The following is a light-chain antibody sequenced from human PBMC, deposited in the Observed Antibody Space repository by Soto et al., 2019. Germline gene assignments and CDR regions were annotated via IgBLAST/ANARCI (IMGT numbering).Light chain of an antibody. CDR2: GAS. Sequence: EIVLTQSPGTLSLSPGERATLSCRASQSVSSSYLAWYQQKPGQAPRLLIYGASSRATGIPDRFSGSGSGTDFTLTISRLELEDFAVYYCQQYGSSPPTTFGGGTKVEIK. CDR1: QSVSSSY. J-gene: IGKJ4*01. CDR3: QQYGSSPPTT. V-gene: IGKV3-20*01.